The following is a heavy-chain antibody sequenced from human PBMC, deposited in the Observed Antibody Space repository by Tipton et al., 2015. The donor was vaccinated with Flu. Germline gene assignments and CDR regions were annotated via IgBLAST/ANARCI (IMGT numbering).Heavy chain of an antibody. CDR1: GFTFDDYA. Sequence: SLRLSCAASGFTFDDYAMHWVRQAPGKGLEWVSGISWNSGSIGYADSVKGRFTISRDNAKNSLYLQMNSLRAEDTALYYCAKVRYGDYMEVYFDYWGQGTLVTVSS. CDR3: AKVRYGDYMEVYFDY. D-gene: IGHD4-17*01. CDR2: ISWNSGSI. J-gene: IGHJ4*02. V-gene: IGHV3-9*01.